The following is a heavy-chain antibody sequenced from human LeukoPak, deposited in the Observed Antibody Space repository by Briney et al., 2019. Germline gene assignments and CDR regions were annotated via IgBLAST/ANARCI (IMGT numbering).Heavy chain of an antibody. Sequence: GGSRRLSCAASAFTFSDAWMSWVRQAPGMGLEWVGRIKTKSDGGTTDYAAPVKGRFSISRDDSKTTVYLQINSLKTEDTAVYYCTADMPASSRAADYWGQGTLVTVSS. J-gene: IGHJ4*02. D-gene: IGHD2-15*01. CDR1: AFTFSDAW. CDR3: TADMPASSRAADY. CDR2: IKTKSDGGTT. V-gene: IGHV3-15*01.